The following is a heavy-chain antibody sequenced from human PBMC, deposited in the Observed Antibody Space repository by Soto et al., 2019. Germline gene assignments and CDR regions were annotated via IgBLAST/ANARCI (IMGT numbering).Heavy chain of an antibody. Sequence: SETLSLTCAVYGGSFSGYYWSWIRQPPGKGLEWIGEINHSGSTNYNPSLKSRVTISVDTSKNQFSLKLSSVTAADTAVYYCARAYSKNVDTAMVTSRYYFDYWGQGTLVTVS. D-gene: IGHD5-18*01. J-gene: IGHJ4*02. CDR3: ARAYSKNVDTAMVTSRYYFDY. CDR1: GGSFSGYY. CDR2: INHSGST. V-gene: IGHV4-34*01.